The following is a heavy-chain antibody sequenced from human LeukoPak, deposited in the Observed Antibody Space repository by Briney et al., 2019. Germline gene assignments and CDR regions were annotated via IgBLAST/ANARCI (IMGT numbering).Heavy chain of an antibody. CDR1: GGSISNYY. CDR2: IYYSGST. CDR3: ARDYYDSSGYFTGYY. D-gene: IGHD3-22*01. V-gene: IGHV4-59*01. Sequence: SETLSLTCTVSGGSISNYYWSWIRQPPGKGLEWIGYIYYSGSTNYNPSLRSRVTISVDTSKDQFSLKLSSVTAADTAVYYCARDYYDSSGYFTGYYWGQGTLVTVSS. J-gene: IGHJ4*02.